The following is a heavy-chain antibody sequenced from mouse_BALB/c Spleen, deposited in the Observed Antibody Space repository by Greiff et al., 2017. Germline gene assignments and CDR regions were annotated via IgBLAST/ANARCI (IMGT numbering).Heavy chain of an antibody. J-gene: IGHJ3*01. V-gene: IGHV14-4*02. D-gene: IGHD4-1*01. CDR1: GFNIKDYY. Sequence: VQLKESGAELVRSGASVKLSCTASGFNIKDYYMHWVKQRPEQGLEWIGWIDPENGDTEYAPKFQGKATMTADTSSNTAYLQLSSLTSEDTAVYYCNALGRGFAYWGQGTLVTVSA. CDR2: IDPENGDT. CDR3: NALGRGFAY.